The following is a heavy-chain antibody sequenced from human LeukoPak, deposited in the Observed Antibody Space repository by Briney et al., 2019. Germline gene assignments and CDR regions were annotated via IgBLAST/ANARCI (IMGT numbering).Heavy chain of an antibody. Sequence: GASVNVSCKASGSTFSIYATSWVRQAPGQGLGWMGGIIPIFGTANYAQKFQGRVTITADDSTSTAYMELSSLRSEDTAVYYCARALYSGYDSVSYYYYGMDVWRQRTTVTVPS. V-gene: IGHV1-69*13. CDR3: ARALYSGYDSVSYYYYGMDV. J-gene: IGHJ6*02. D-gene: IGHD5-12*01. CDR1: GSTFSIYA. CDR2: IIPIFGTA.